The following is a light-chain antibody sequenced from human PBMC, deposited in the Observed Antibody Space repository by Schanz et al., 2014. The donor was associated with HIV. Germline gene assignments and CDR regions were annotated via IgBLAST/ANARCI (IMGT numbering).Light chain of an antibody. CDR1: QSIGSTY. J-gene: IGKJ1*01. V-gene: IGKV3-20*01. Sequence: PGERATLSCRASQSIGSTYLAWYQQKPGQAPRLLIYDISTRATGIPDRFSGSGSGTDFTLTISRLEPEDFAVYYCQQYDNWPRTFGQGTKVEIK. CDR2: DIS. CDR3: QQYDNWPRT.